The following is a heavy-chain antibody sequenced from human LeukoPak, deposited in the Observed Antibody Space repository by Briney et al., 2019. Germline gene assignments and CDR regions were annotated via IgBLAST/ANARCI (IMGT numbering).Heavy chain of an antibody. CDR2: IYYSGST. CDR1: GGSISSYY. D-gene: IGHD5/OR15-5a*01. V-gene: IGHV4-59*01. CDR3: ARSSYYYYYMDV. J-gene: IGHJ6*03. Sequence: SETLSLTCTVSGGSISSYYWSWIRQPPGKGLEWIGYIYYSGSTNYNPFLKSRVTISVDTSKNQFSLKLSSVTAADTAVYYCARSSYYYYYMDVWGKGTTVTVSS.